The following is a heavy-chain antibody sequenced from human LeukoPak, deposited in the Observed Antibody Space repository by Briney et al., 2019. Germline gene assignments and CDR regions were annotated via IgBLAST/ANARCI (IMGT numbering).Heavy chain of an antibody. V-gene: IGHV1-2*06. CDR1: GYTFTGHY. D-gene: IGHD1-26*01. Sequence: GASVKVSCKASGYTFTGHYMHWVRQAPGQGLEWMGRINPNSGGANYAQKFQGRVTKTRDTSISAAYMELSGLRSDDTAVYYCARDREVGSTDDAFDIWGQGTRVIVSS. CDR2: INPNSGGA. J-gene: IGHJ3*02. CDR3: ARDREVGSTDDAFDI.